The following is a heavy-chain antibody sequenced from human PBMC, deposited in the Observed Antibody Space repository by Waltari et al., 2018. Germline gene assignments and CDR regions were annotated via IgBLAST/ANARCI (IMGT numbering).Heavy chain of an antibody. CDR2: IYYSGNT. V-gene: IGHV4-39*01. Sequence: QLQLQESGPGLVKPSETLSLTCTVSGGSIGSRNNYWGGIRQPPGKGLEWIGSIYYSGNTYYNPSLKSRVTISVDTSKNQFSLRLSSATAADTAVYYCARSGTYRGYFDYWGQGTLVTVSS. D-gene: IGHD1-26*01. CDR1: GGSIGSRNNY. J-gene: IGHJ4*02. CDR3: ARSGTYRGYFDY.